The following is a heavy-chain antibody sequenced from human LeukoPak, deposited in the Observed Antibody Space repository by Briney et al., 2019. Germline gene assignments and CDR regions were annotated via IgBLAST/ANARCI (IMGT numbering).Heavy chain of an antibody. V-gene: IGHV3-9*01. CDR3: AKGYSYGVFDI. Sequence: GGSLRLSCAASGFTFDDYAMHWVRQAPGKGLEWVSGISWNSGSIGYADSVKGRFTISRDNDKNSLYLQMNSLRAEDTALYYCAKGYSYGVFDIWGQGTMVTVSS. CDR1: GFTFDDYA. CDR2: ISWNSGSI. J-gene: IGHJ3*02. D-gene: IGHD5-18*01.